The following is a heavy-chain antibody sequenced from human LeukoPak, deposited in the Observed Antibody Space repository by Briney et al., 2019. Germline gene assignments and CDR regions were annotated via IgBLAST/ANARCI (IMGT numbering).Heavy chain of an antibody. CDR1: GGSISSYY. D-gene: IGHD6-13*01. V-gene: IGHV4-59*08. J-gene: IGHJ4*02. CDR3: ARQIAAAGTRFDY. CDR2: IYYSGST. Sequence: PPETLSLTCTVSGGSISSYYWSWIRQPPGKGLEWIGYIYYSGSTNYNPSLKSRVTVSVDTSKNQFSLKLSSVTAADTAVYYCARQIAAAGTRFDYWGQGTLVTVSS.